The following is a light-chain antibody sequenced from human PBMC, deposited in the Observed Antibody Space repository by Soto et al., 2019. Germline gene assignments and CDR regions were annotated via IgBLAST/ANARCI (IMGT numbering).Light chain of an antibody. CDR3: KQGVSGTRA. Sequence: VLTQSPASLSLSPGERATLFCTASQSGSDYLAWDQQKSGQRLSLVFFDASNRVTGVVGGLSAGGSGTHFTLTISNIEPEDFAVYYSKQGVSGTRAFGG. CDR2: DAS. CDR1: QSGSDY. J-gene: IGKJ4*01. V-gene: IGKV3-11*01.